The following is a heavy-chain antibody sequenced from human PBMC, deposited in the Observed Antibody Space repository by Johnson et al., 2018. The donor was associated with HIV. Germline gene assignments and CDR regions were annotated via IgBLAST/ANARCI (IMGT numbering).Heavy chain of an antibody. D-gene: IGHD1-26*01. CDR3: ANGEGGSFFLAFDS. Sequence: QVQLVESGGGVVQPGRSLRLSCAASGFTFSSYGMHWVRQAPGKGLEWGAFIQYDESDKYYADSVKGRFTISRDNSKNTLYLHINTLRHEDTAVYYCANGEGGSFFLAFDSWGQGTMVTVSS. CDR2: IQYDESDK. J-gene: IGHJ3*02. V-gene: IGHV3-30*02. CDR1: GFTFSSYG.